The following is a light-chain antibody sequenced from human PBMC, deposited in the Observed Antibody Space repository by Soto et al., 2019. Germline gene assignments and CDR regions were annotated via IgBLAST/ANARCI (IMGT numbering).Light chain of an antibody. J-gene: IGKJ5*01. CDR2: LVS. CDR1: RSLVHFNGYNY. CDR3: MQALQTPIT. Sequence: DIVMTQSPLSLPVTPGEPASIACSSSRSLVHFNGYNYLDWYLQKPGQSPQLLIYLVSYRASGVPDRFSGSGSGTDFTLKISRVEAEDVGVYYCMQALQTPITFGQGTRLEIK. V-gene: IGKV2-28*01.